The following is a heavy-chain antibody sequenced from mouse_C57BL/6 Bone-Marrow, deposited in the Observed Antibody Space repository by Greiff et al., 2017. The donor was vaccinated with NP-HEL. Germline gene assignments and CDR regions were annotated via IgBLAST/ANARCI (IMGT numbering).Heavy chain of an antibody. J-gene: IGHJ4*01. D-gene: IGHD2-12*01. CDR3: ARHEGAVYYSDAMDY. V-gene: IGHV1-62-2*01. Sequence: VKLMESGAELVKPGASVKLSCKASGYTFTEYTIHWVKQRSGQGLEWIGWFYPGSGSIQYNEKFKDKATLTADKSASTVYMELSRLTSEDSAVYFCARHEGAVYYSDAMDYWGQGTSVTVSS. CDR2: FYPGSGSI. CDR1: GYTFTEYT.